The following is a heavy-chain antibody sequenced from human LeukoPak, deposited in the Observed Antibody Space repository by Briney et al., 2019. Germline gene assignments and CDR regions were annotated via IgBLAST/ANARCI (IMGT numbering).Heavy chain of an antibody. CDR2: MVNRGSN. D-gene: IGHD6-13*01. CDR3: ARGDCVGYSSIFVYWFDH. J-gene: IGHJ5*02. V-gene: IGHV4-31*03. Sequence: AQTLSLTCTVPGGPISRGGYYWSGIRQQQGKSLELIGNMVNRGSNNYNPSIKSRLTKPVSTSKKPFSRKLSCVTAADTAVYYCARGDCVGYSSIFVYWFDHWGQGTLVTVSS. CDR1: GGPISRGGYY.